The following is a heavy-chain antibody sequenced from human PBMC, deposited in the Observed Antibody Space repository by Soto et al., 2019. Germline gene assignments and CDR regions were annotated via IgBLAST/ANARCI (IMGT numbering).Heavy chain of an antibody. V-gene: IGHV4-39*01. CDR1: GGSISSSSYY. D-gene: IGHD3-10*01. CDR3: ARFLWFGDYGMDV. J-gene: IGHJ6*02. CDR2: IYYSGST. Sequence: PSETLSLTCTVSGGSISSSSYYWGWIRQPPGKGLEWIGSIYYSGSTYYNPSLKSRVTISVDTSKNQFSLKLSSVTAADTAVYYCARFLWFGDYGMDVWGQGTTVTVSS.